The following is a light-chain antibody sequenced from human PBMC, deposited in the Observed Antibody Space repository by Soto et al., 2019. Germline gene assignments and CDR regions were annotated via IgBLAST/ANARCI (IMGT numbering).Light chain of an antibody. CDR1: QSISTW. Sequence: DIQMTQSPSTLSASVGDRVNITFRASQSISTWLTWYQQRPGKAPKLLIYKASNLESGVPSRFSGSGSGTEFTLTINSLQPDDLATYFCQQYITYPTFGQGTKVDIK. V-gene: IGKV1-5*03. CDR3: QQYITYPT. J-gene: IGKJ1*01. CDR2: KAS.